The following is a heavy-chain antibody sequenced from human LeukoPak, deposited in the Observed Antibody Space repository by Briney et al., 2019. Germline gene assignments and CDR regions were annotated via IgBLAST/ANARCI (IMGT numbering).Heavy chain of an antibody. Sequence: GGSLRLSCAASGFTFSSYGMHWVRQAPGKGLEWVAFIRYDGSNKYYADSVKGRFTISRDNSKNTLYLQMNSLRAEDTAVYYCAKQYYYDSSDYPVDFDYWGQGTLVTVSS. D-gene: IGHD3-22*01. J-gene: IGHJ4*02. CDR1: GFTFSSYG. CDR2: IRYDGSNK. CDR3: AKQYYYDSSDYPVDFDY. V-gene: IGHV3-30*02.